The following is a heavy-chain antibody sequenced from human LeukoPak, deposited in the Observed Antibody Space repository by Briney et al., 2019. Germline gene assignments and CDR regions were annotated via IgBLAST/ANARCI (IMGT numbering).Heavy chain of an antibody. CDR1: GRTFSSYA. V-gene: IGHV1-69*04. J-gene: IGHJ5*02. Sequence: SVKVPYKASGRTFSSYAISCVRQAPGQGLEWMGRIIPIFGIANYAQKFQGRVTITADKSTSTAYMELSSLRSEDTAVYYCARELGYGSGSYFPNWFDPWGQGTLVTVSS. CDR2: IIPIFGIA. CDR3: ARELGYGSGSYFPNWFDP. D-gene: IGHD3-10*01.